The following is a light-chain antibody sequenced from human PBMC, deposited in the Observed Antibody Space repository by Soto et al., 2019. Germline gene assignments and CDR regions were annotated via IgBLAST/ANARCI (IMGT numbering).Light chain of an antibody. CDR3: QQYVSSPT. CDR1: QSVSSSY. J-gene: IGKJ5*01. Sequence: EIVLTQSPATLSLSPGERATLSCGASQSVSSSYLAWYQQKPGLAPRLLIYDASYRATGIPDRFSGSGSGTDFTLTISRVEPEDFAVYYCQQYVSSPTFGQGTRLEIK. CDR2: DAS. V-gene: IGKV3D-20*01.